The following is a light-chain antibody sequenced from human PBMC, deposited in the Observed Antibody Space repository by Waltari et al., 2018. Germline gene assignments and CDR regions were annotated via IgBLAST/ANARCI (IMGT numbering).Light chain of an antibody. CDR2: AAS. V-gene: IGKV1-39*01. Sequence: DLQMTQSPSSLSASVGDRVTITCRASQTITTYLNWYQQKPGKAPKLLIHAASRLQRGVPSTFSGSGSGTDFTLTISSLQPDDFATYYCHQTYSTPFTFGPGTKVDVK. J-gene: IGKJ3*01. CDR1: QTITTY. CDR3: HQTYSTPFT.